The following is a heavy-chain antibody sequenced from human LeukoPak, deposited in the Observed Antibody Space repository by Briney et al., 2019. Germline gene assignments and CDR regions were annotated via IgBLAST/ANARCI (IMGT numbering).Heavy chain of an antibody. CDR2: ISGSGGST. CDR1: GLTVSTNY. D-gene: IGHD1-26*01. V-gene: IGHV3-23*01. J-gene: IGHJ4*02. CDR3: AKDLAGSGSYSFDY. Sequence: PGGSLRLSCADSGLTVSTNYMYWVRQAPGRGLEWVSAISGSGGSTYYADSVKGRFTIPRDNSKNTLYLQMNSLRAEDTAVYYCAKDLAGSGSYSFDYWGQGTLVTVSS.